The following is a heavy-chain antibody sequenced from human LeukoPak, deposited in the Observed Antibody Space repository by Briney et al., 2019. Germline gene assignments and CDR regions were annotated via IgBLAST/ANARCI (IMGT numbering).Heavy chain of an antibody. CDR2: ISAYNGNT. J-gene: IGHJ4*02. V-gene: IGHV1-18*01. D-gene: IGHD4-17*01. CDR3: ARVSTNGDYTTFDY. Sequence: ASVKVSCKASGYTFTSYGISWVRQAPGQGLEWMGWISAYNGNTNYAQKLQGRVTMTTDTSTSTAYIELRSLRSDDTAVYYCARVSTNGDYTTFDYWGQGTLVTVSS. CDR1: GYTFTSYG.